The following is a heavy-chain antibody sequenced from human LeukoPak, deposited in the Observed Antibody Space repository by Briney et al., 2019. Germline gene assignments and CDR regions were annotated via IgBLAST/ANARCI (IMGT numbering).Heavy chain of an antibody. V-gene: IGHV3-23*01. CDR1: GFTLSSYS. D-gene: IGHD2-2*01. Sequence: PGGSLRLSCAASGFTLSSYSMNWVRQAPGKGLEWVSTISGSADSTYYADSVKGRFTISRDNSKNTLYLQMNSLRAEDTAVYYCARDGGDVRYCSSSSCLFHFDYWGQGTLVTVSS. CDR2: ISGSADST. J-gene: IGHJ4*02. CDR3: ARDGGDVRYCSSSSCLFHFDY.